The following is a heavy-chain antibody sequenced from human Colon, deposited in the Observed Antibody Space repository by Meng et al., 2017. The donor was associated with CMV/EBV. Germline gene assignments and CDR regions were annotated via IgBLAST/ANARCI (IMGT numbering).Heavy chain of an antibody. Sequence: GESLKISCVASGFTLSSYDMHWVRQAPGKGLEWISHISTQSLTTVYADSVKGRFNISRDNAKNSVYLQMNSLRAEDTAVYYCAKDDYWGQGTLVTVSS. V-gene: IGHV3-48*03. CDR2: ISTQSLTT. CDR3: AKDDY. CDR1: GFTLSSYD. J-gene: IGHJ4*02.